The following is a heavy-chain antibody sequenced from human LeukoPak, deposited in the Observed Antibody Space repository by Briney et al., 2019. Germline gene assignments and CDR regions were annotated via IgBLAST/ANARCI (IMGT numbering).Heavy chain of an antibody. Sequence: SETLSLTCAVYGGSFSGYYWSWIRQPPGKGLEWIGEINHSGSTNYNPSLKSRVTISVDTSKNQFSLKLSSVTAADTAVYYCARESRTRYCSSTSCYTHGYYYYYYYMDVWGKGTTVTVSS. CDR1: GGSFSGYY. CDR3: ARESRTRYCSSTSCYTHGYYYYYYYMDV. CDR2: INHSGST. V-gene: IGHV4-34*01. D-gene: IGHD2-2*02. J-gene: IGHJ6*03.